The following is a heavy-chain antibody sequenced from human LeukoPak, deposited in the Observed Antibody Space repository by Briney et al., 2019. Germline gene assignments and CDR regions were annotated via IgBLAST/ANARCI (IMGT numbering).Heavy chain of an antibody. J-gene: IGHJ4*02. V-gene: IGHV3-30*18. Sequence: PGGSLRLSCAASGFTFSSYWMSWVRQAPGKGLEWVAVISYDGSNKYYADSVKGRFTISRDNSKNTLYLQMNSLRAEDTAVYYCAKDEYSGSQSTDLLDYWGQGTLVTVSS. D-gene: IGHD1-26*01. CDR1: GFTFSSYW. CDR2: ISYDGSNK. CDR3: AKDEYSGSQSTDLLDY.